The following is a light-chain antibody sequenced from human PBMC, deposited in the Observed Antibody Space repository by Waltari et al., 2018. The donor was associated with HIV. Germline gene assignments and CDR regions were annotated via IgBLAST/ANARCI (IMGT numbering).Light chain of an antibody. Sequence: QSVLTQPPSVSAAPGQRVTISCTGSSSNIGAGYDVPWYQQLPGTAPKVLIYGNTNRPSGVPDRFSGSKSGTSASLAITGLQAEDEADYYCQSYDSSLSGFVVFGGGTKVTVL. J-gene: IGLJ2*01. CDR1: SSNIGAGYD. CDR3: QSYDSSLSGFVV. V-gene: IGLV1-40*01. CDR2: GNT.